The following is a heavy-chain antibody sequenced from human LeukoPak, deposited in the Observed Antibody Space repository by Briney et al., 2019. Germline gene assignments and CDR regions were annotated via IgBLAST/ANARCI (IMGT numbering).Heavy chain of an antibody. D-gene: IGHD3-3*01. Sequence: GGSLRLSCAASGFTFSSYWMSWVRQAPGKGLEWVANIKQDGSEKYYVDSVKGRFTISRDNAKNSLYLQMNSLRAEDTAAYYCARVGDFWSGYYQRYYYYGMDVWGQGTTVTVSS. CDR1: GFTFSSYW. J-gene: IGHJ6*02. CDR2: IKQDGSEK. V-gene: IGHV3-7*01. CDR3: ARVGDFWSGYYQRYYYYGMDV.